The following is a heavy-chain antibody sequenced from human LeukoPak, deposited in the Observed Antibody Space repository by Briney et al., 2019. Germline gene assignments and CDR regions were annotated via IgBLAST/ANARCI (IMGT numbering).Heavy chain of an antibody. CDR1: GFTFSSYA. CDR2: ISHDGSNK. J-gene: IGHJ1*01. CDR3: AGSPKYSSSWYEYFQH. Sequence: GRSLRLSCAASGFTFSSYAMHWVRQAPGKGLGWVAAISHDGSNKYHADSVKGRFTISRDNSKNTVYLQMNSLRAEDTAVYFCAGSPKYSSSWYEYFQHWGQGTLVTVSS. D-gene: IGHD6-13*01. V-gene: IGHV3-30*01.